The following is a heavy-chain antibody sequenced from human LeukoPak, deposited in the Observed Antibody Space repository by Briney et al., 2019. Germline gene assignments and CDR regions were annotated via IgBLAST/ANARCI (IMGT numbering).Heavy chain of an antibody. D-gene: IGHD1-1*01. Sequence: SLRLSCAASGFTFDDYAMHWVRQAPGKGLEWVSGISWNSGSIGYADSVKGRFTISRDNAKNSLDLQMNSLRAEDMALYYCAKGTTGTTGGWFDPWGQGTLVTVSS. J-gene: IGHJ5*02. V-gene: IGHV3-9*03. CDR2: ISWNSGSI. CDR3: AKGTTGTTGGWFDP. CDR1: GFTFDDYA.